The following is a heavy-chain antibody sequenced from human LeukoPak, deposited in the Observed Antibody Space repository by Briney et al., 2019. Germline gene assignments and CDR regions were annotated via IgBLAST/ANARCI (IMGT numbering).Heavy chain of an antibody. Sequence: GGSLRLSCAASGFTSSSYWMSWVRQAPGKGLEWVANIKQDGSEKYYVDSVKGRFTISRDNAKNSLYLQMNSLRAEDTAVYYCARVRDLGYCSSTSCSARDAFDIWGQGTMVTVSS. CDR1: GFTSSSYW. V-gene: IGHV3-7*01. J-gene: IGHJ3*02. CDR3: ARVRDLGYCSSTSCSARDAFDI. D-gene: IGHD2-2*01. CDR2: IKQDGSEK.